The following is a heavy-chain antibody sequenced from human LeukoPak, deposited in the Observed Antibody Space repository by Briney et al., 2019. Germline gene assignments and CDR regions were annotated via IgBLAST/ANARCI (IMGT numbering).Heavy chain of an antibody. J-gene: IGHJ4*02. CDR1: GFTFSNYA. CDR3: AKGLGGNSGLVY. CDR2: LSDNGGSP. V-gene: IGHV3-23*01. Sequence: GGSLRLSCAASGFTFSNYAMSWVRQAPGKGLEWVSSLSDNGGSPYYADSVKGRFTISRDNSKNTLYLQMNSLRAEDTAVYYCAKGLGGNSGLVYWGQGTLVTVSS. D-gene: IGHD4-23*01.